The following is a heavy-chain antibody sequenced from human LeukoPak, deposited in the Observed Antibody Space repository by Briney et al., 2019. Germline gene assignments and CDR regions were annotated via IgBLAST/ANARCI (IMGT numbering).Heavy chain of an antibody. J-gene: IGHJ4*02. CDR3: AKRSDYGNNWNYFDY. D-gene: IGHD4-23*01. Sequence: GGSLRLSCLATGFALSTYAMHWVRQAPGKGLEHVSTISTDGRNTYYADSVKGRFTISRDNSKNTLYLQMNSLRAEDTAVYYCAKRSDYGNNWNYFDYWGQGTLVTVSS. CDR2: ISTDGRNT. CDR1: GFALSTYA. V-gene: IGHV3-64*04.